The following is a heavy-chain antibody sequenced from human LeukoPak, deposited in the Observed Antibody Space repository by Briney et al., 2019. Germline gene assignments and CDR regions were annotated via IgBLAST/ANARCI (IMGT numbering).Heavy chain of an antibody. D-gene: IGHD4-17*01. J-gene: IGHJ3*02. CDR2: ISSSSDYI. V-gene: IGHV3-21*01. CDR3: ARDLYGDYSFDI. Sequence: GGSLRLSCAASGFTFSSFAMSWVRQAPGKGLEWVSSISSSSDYIYYADSVKGRFTISRDNANNLLYLQMSSLRAEDTAVFYCARDLYGDYSFDIWGQGAMVTVSS. CDR1: GFTFSSFA.